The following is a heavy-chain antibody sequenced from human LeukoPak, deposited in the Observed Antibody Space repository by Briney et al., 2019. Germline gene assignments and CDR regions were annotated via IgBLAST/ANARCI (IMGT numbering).Heavy chain of an antibody. D-gene: IGHD1-26*01. Sequence: SETLSLTCTVSGGSISSYYWSWIRQPPGKGLEGIGYIYYSGSTNYNPSLTSRVTISVDTSKNQFSLKLSSVTAADTAVYYCARYSGSHDAFDIWGQGTMVTVSS. CDR1: GGSISSYY. J-gene: IGHJ3*02. CDR3: ARYSGSHDAFDI. CDR2: IYYSGST. V-gene: IGHV4-59*01.